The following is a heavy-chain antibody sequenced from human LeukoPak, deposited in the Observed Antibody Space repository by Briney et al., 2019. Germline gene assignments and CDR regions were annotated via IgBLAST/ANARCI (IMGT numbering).Heavy chain of an antibody. Sequence: GGSLRLSCAASGFTFSSYSMNWVRQAPGKGLEWVSAISGSGGSTYYADSVKGRFTISRDNSKNTLYLQMNSLRAEDTAVYYCAKARGYSYGYDYWGQGTLVTVSS. D-gene: IGHD5-18*01. CDR2: ISGSGGST. CDR3: AKARGYSYGYDY. V-gene: IGHV3-23*01. CDR1: GFTFSSYS. J-gene: IGHJ4*02.